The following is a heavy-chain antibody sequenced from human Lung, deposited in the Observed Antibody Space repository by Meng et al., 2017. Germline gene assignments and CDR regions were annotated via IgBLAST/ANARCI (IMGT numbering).Heavy chain of an antibody. V-gene: IGHV3-23*01. CDR1: GFTFSNYA. Sequence: GGSLRLSCAASGFTFSNYAMSWVRQAPGKGLEWVSAISGSGGSTYYADSVKGRFTISRDNSKNTLYMQMNSLRAEDTAVYYCAKDHSTSSSRGQLDYWGQGTLVTVSS. D-gene: IGHD2-2*01. CDR2: ISGSGGST. J-gene: IGHJ4*02. CDR3: AKDHSTSSSRGQLDY.